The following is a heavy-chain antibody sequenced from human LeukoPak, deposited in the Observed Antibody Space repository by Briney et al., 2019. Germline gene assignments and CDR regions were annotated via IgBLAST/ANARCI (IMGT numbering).Heavy chain of an antibody. CDR2: ISWNSGSI. CDR3: AKARDRWDDAFDI. D-gene: IGHD1-26*01. V-gene: IGHV3-9*03. CDR1: GFTFGDYA. Sequence: GGSLRLSCAASGFTFGDYAMHWVRQAPGKGVERVSGISWNSGSIGYADSVKGRFTISRDNAKNSLYLQMNSLRAEDMALYYCAKARDRWDDAFDIWGQGTMITVSS. J-gene: IGHJ3*02.